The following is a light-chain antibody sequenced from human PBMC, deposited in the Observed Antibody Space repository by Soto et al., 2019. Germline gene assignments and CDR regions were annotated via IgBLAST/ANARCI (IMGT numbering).Light chain of an antibody. CDR1: QSVSSSY. V-gene: IGKV3-20*01. Sequence: ELVLTHSPGTLSLSPGERATLSCRASQSVSSSYLAWYQQKPGQAPMLLIYGASSRATGIPDRFSGSGSGTDFTLTISRLEPEDFAVYYCQQYGSSSMYTFGQGTKLEIK. CDR2: GAS. J-gene: IGKJ2*01. CDR3: QQYGSSSMYT.